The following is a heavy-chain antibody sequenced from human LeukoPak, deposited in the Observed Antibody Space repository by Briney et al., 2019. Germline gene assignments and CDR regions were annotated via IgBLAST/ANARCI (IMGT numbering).Heavy chain of an antibody. CDR3: AREARGGQWLVSFDY. CDR2: ISSSGSTI. D-gene: IGHD6-19*01. J-gene: IGHJ4*02. Sequence: PGGSLRLSCAASGFTFSDYYMSWIRQAPGKGLEWVSYISSSGSTIYYADSVKGRFTISRDNAKNSLYLQMNSLRAEDTAVYYCAREARGGQWLVSFDYWGQGTLVTVSS. CDR1: GFTFSDYY. V-gene: IGHV3-11*01.